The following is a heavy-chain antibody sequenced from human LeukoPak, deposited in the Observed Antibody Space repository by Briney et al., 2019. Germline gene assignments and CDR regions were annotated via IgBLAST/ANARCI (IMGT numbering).Heavy chain of an antibody. CDR1: GYSISTGSY. J-gene: IGHJ3*02. D-gene: IGHD2-2*01. CDR3: ARVMYCSSTTCLPAFDI. CDR2: IQYRGDS. V-gene: IGHV4-38-2*02. Sequence: SETLSLTCTVSGYSISTGSYWGWIRQPPGKGLEWIGNIQYRGDSYYNPSLKSRVTISLDTSKNQFSLRLNSVTAADTAVYYCARVMYCSSTTCLPAFDIWGQGTMVTVSS.